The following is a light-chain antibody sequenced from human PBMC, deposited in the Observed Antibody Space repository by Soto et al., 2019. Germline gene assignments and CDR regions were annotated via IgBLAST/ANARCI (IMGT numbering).Light chain of an antibody. CDR3: QQVRSYPIT. V-gene: IGKV1-9*01. CDR2: TTS. Sequence: DIQLTQSPSFLSASVGDRVTITCRASQGLAGYLAWYQQKPGRAPNLLIYTTSTLQSGVPSRFSGSGSGTDFTLTISSLQPEDFATYYCQQVRSYPITFGQGTRLEI. CDR1: QGLAGY. J-gene: IGKJ5*01.